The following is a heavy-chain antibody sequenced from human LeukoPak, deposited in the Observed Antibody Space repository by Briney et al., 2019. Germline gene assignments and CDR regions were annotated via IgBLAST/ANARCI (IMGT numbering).Heavy chain of an antibody. D-gene: IGHD3-10*01. Sequence: GGSLRLSCAASGFTFSNYAMSWVRQAPGKGLEWVSTVSGSGGITYYADSVKGRFTISRDNSKNTLYLEMNSLRAEDTAVFYCAKSHYYGSGSIDYWGQGTLVTVSS. CDR2: VSGSGGIT. V-gene: IGHV3-23*01. J-gene: IGHJ4*02. CDR3: AKSHYYGSGSIDY. CDR1: GFTFSNYA.